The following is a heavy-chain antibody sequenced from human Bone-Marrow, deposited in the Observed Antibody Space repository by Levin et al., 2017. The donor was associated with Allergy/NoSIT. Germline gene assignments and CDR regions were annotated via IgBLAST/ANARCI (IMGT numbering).Heavy chain of an antibody. CDR3: AREGSGSPVGLMDV. CDR1: GFTFSSYA. J-gene: IGHJ6*02. CDR2: ISYDGSNK. V-gene: IGHV3-30-3*01. D-gene: IGHD1-26*01. Sequence: GESLKISCAASGFTFSSYAMHWVRQAPGKGLEWVAVISYDGSNKYYADSVKGRFTISRDNSKNTLYLQMNSLRAEDTAVYYCAREGSGSPVGLMDVWGQGTTVTVSS.